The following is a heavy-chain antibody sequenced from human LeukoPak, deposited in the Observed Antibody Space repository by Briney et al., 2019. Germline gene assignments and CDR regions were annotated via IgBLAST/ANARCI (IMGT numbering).Heavy chain of an antibody. CDR3: ARESGLTRQYYFDY. V-gene: IGHV4-31*03. CDR2: IYYSGST. D-gene: IGHD4-23*01. CDR1: GGSISSGGYY. J-gene: IGHJ4*02. Sequence: LQTLSLTCTVSGGSISSGGYYWSWIRQHPGKGLEWIGYIYYSGSTYYNPSLKSRVTISVDTSKNQFSLKLSSVAAADTAVYYCARESGLTRQYYFDYWGQGTLVTVSS.